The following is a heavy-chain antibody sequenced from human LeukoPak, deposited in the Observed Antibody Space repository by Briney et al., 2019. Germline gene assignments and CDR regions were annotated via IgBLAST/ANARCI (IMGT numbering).Heavy chain of an antibody. CDR2: IYYSGST. CDR1: GGSISSYY. J-gene: IGHJ4*02. D-gene: IGHD2-2*01. Sequence: SETLSLTCTVSGGSISSYYWSWIRQPPGKGLEWIGYIYYSGSTNYNPSLKSRVTISVDTSKNQFSLKLSSVTAADTAVYYCASSIVVVPGAMEVFDYWGQGTLVTVSS. V-gene: IGHV4-59*12. CDR3: ASSIVVVPGAMEVFDY.